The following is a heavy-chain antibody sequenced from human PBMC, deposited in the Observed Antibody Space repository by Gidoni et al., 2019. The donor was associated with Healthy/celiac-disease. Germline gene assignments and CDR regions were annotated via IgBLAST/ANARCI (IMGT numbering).Heavy chain of an antibody. D-gene: IGHD3-22*01. CDR2: IKSKTDGGTT. Sequence: EVQLVESGGGLVKPGGSLRLSCAASGFTFSTAWMSWVRQAPGKGLEWVGRIKSKTDGGTTDYAAPVKGRFTISRDDSKNTLYLQMNSLKTEDTAVYYCTQGALSITMIVEVWDAFDIWGQGTMVTVSS. CDR3: TQGALSITMIVEVWDAFDI. CDR1: GFTFSTAW. V-gene: IGHV3-15*01. J-gene: IGHJ3*02.